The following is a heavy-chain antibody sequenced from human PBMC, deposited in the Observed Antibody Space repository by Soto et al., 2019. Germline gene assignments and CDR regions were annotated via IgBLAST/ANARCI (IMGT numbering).Heavy chain of an antibody. Sequence: EVQLVESGGGLVQPGGSLRLSCAASGFTFSAHYMDWVRQAPGKGLEWVGRIKNKANRYTTEYAASVEGRFTISRDDSQNSLYLQMNSLKTEDTAVYYCARVSLVGPSGGRYFDYWGQGSQVAVSS. CDR1: GFTFSAHY. V-gene: IGHV3-72*01. CDR2: IKNKANRYTT. CDR3: ARVSLVGPSGGRYFDY. D-gene: IGHD1-26*01. J-gene: IGHJ4*02.